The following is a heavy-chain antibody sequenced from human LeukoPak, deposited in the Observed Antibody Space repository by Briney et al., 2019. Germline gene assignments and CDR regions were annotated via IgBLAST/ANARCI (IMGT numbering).Heavy chain of an antibody. CDR1: GGSITNYY. Sequence: SETLSLTCSVSGGSITNYYWSWIRQPAGKRPEWIGRIYSSDYTNYSPSLKNRVTISVDTSKNQFSLKLRSVTAADTAVYYCARTSEGYCRSTRCWAYYYYMDVWGKGTTVTISS. V-gene: IGHV4-4*07. J-gene: IGHJ6*03. D-gene: IGHD2-2*01. CDR2: IYSSDYT. CDR3: ARTSEGYCRSTRCWAYYYYMDV.